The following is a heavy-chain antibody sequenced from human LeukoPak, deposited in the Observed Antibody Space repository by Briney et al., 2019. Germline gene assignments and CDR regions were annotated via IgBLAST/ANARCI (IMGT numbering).Heavy chain of an antibody. J-gene: IGHJ3*02. Sequence: GGSLRLSCAASGFTFDDYAMHWVRQAPGKGLEWVSGISWNSGSIGYADSVKGRFTISRDNAKNSLYLQMNSLRAEDTALYYCAKDIAAAGNAFDIWGQGTMVTVS. CDR3: AKDIAAAGNAFDI. D-gene: IGHD6-13*01. V-gene: IGHV3-9*01. CDR2: ISWNSGSI. CDR1: GFTFDDYA.